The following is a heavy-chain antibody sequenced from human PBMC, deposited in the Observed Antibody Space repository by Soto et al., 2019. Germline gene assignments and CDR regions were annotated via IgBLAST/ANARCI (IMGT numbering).Heavy chain of an antibody. CDR3: ARARWYDAFDV. CDR1: GFFISSGNY. Sequence: DTLSLTCAVSGFFISSGNYWGWIRKPPGKGLEWIGSIFHGGNTYYNPSLKSRVTISVDMSKNQFSLKLNSVTAADTAVYYCARARWYDAFDVWGQGTVVTVSS. CDR2: IFHGGNT. J-gene: IGHJ3*01. V-gene: IGHV4-38-2*01. D-gene: IGHD2-15*01.